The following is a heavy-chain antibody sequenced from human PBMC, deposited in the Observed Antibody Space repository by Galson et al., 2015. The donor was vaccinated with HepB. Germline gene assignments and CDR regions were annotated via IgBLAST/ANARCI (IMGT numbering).Heavy chain of an antibody. CDR2: ISPRSNYI. CDR1: GFIFSDYN. CDR3: ARVHTGYEFEF. D-gene: IGHD5-12*01. J-gene: IGHJ4*02. Sequence: SLRLSCAASGFIFSDYNMNWVRQAPGKGLEWVSSISPRSNYIYYADSVEGRFTISRDNAENSLFLQMSSLRPEDTAVYYCARVHTGYEFEFWGQGTLVTVSS. V-gene: IGHV3-21*01.